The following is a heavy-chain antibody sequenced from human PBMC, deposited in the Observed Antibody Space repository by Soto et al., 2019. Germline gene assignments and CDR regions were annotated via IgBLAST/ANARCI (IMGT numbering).Heavy chain of an antibody. J-gene: IGHJ6*02. CDR1: GGSVSSGSYY. Sequence: SETLSLTFTVSGGSVSSGSYYWSWIRQPPGKGLEWIGYIYYSGSTNYNPSLKSRVTISVDTSKNQFSLKLSSVTAADTAVYYCARVGPYCSGGSCYPYGMDVWGQGTTVTVSS. CDR2: IYYSGST. D-gene: IGHD2-15*01. CDR3: ARVGPYCSGGSCYPYGMDV. V-gene: IGHV4-61*01.